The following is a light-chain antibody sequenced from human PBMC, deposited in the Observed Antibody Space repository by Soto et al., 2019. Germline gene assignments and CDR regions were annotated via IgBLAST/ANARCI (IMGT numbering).Light chain of an antibody. J-gene: IGKJ1*01. CDR1: QSVLYSSNNKNY. V-gene: IGKV4-1*01. CDR3: QQDYTAPST. Sequence: DIVMTQSPDSVAVSLGERATINCKSSQSVLYSSNNKNYLAWYQQRPGQPPKLLIYWASTRESGVPDRFSGSGSGTDFTLTISNLQAEDVAVYSCQQDYTAPSTFGQGTKVEIK. CDR2: WAS.